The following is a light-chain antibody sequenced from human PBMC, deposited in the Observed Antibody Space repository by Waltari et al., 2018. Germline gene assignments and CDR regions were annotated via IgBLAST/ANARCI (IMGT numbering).Light chain of an antibody. J-gene: IGKJ5*01. V-gene: IGKV1-33*01. CDR3: LQYDDFPMA. CDR1: QDITIR. Sequence: GDGVTITCQASQDITIRLNWYQQRPGKAPKLLIYDASNLERGVPSRYSGSGSGTDFSFTIANLLPEDIATYYCLQYDDFPMAFGQGTRLDIK. CDR2: DAS.